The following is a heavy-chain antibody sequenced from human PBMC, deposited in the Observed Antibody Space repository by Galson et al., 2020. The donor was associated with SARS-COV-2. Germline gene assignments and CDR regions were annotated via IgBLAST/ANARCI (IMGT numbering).Heavy chain of an antibody. Sequence: ASETLSLTCTVSGGSISSGGYSWSWIRQHPGKGLEWIGDIYYNGRTHYNPSLESRVTISVDTSKNQFSLKLSSVTAADTAVYYCARDCSSGSCYPTYSLDVWDQGTTVTVSS. CDR1: GGSISSGGYS. CDR2: IYYNGRT. CDR3: ARDCSSGSCYPTYSLDV. V-gene: IGHV4-31*03. D-gene: IGHD2-15*01. J-gene: IGHJ6*02.